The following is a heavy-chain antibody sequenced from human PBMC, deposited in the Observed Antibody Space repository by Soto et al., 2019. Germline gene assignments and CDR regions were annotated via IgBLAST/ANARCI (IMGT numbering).Heavy chain of an antibody. CDR1: GDSVSSYSAA. CDR2: TYYRSRFFS. V-gene: IGHV6-1*02. CDR3: VRDRYSSSGWFDP. Sequence: QVPLQQSGPGLVKPSQTLSLTCAISGDSVSSYSAAWNWIRQSPSGGLEWLGRTYYRSRFFSDYAESVKSRIIINPDTSNNQFSLQLKSVTPEDTAVYYCVRDRYSSSGWFDPWGQGTPVTVSS. J-gene: IGHJ5*02. D-gene: IGHD3-10*01.